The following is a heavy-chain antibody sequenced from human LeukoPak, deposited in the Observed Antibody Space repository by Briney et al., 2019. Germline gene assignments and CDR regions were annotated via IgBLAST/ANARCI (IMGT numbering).Heavy chain of an antibody. V-gene: IGHV3-21*01. J-gene: IGHJ4*02. D-gene: IGHD5-24*01. CDR3: ARALDGYNEDY. Sequence: PGGSLRLSCAASGFTFSSYRMNWVRQAPGKGLEWVSSISSSSSYIYYADPVKGRFTISRDNAKNSLYLQMNSLRAEDTAVYYCARALDGYNEDYWGQGTLVTVSS. CDR2: ISSSSSYI. CDR1: GFTFSSYR.